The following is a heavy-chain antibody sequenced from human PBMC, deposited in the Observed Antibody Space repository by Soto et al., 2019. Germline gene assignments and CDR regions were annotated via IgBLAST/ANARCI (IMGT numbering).Heavy chain of an antibody. CDR3: VRETGTRLLFDP. J-gene: IGHJ5*02. D-gene: IGHD1-7*01. Sequence: PAETLSLTCAVSGGSISVGDCYWTWIRHPPGKGLEWIGYIYYSGSTYYNPSFKSRLSLSVDRSKNQFSLTLSSVTAADTAVYFCVRETGTRLLFDPWGQGTLVTVSS. CDR2: IYYSGST. CDR1: GGSISVGDCY. V-gene: IGHV4-30-4*01.